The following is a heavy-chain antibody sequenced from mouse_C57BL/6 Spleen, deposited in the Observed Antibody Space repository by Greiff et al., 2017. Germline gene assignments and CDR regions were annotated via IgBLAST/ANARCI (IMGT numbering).Heavy chain of an antibody. V-gene: IGHV1-59*01. Sequence: VQLQQPGAELVRPGTSVKLSCKASGYTFTSYWMHWVKQRPGQGLEWIGVIDPSDSYTNYNQKFKGKATLTVDTSSSTAYMQLSSLTSEDSAVYYCASLREGDYWGQGTTLTVSS. J-gene: IGHJ2*01. CDR3: ASLREGDY. CDR2: IDPSDSYT. CDR1: GYTFTSYW.